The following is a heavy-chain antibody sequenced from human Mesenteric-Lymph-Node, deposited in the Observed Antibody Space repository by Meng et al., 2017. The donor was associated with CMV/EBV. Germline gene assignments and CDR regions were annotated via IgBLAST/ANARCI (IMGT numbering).Heavy chain of an antibody. CDR3: ARVGIEGSGYYSGLPY. Sequence: ASVKVSCKASGYTFTSYDINWVRQATGQGLEWMGWMNPNSGNTGYAQKFQGRVTMTRDTSTSTAYMDLSSLRSEDTAVYYCARVGIEGSGYYSGLPYWGQGTLVTVSS. CDR1: GYTFTSYD. J-gene: IGHJ4*02. D-gene: IGHD3-3*01. V-gene: IGHV1-8*02. CDR2: MNPNSGNT.